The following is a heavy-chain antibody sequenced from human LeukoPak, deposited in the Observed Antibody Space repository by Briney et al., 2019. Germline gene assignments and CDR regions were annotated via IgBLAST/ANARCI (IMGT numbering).Heavy chain of an antibody. Sequence: SVKVSCKASGGTFSSYAISWVRQAPGQGLEWMEGIIPIFGTANYAQKFQGRVTITADESTSTAYMELSSLRSEDTAVYYCARGARGVLMVYAMYYFDYWGQGTLVTVSS. D-gene: IGHD2-8*01. CDR3: ARGARGVLMVYAMYYFDY. CDR2: IIPIFGTA. V-gene: IGHV1-69*13. CDR1: GGTFSSYA. J-gene: IGHJ4*02.